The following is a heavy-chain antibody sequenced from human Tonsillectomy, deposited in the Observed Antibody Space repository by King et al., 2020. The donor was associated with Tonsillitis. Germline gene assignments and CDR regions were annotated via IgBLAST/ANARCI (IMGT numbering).Heavy chain of an antibody. CDR2: IRYDGSNK. CDR1: GFTFSSYG. CDR3: AKNPLSYCRGGSFYSGPFDY. J-gene: IGHJ4*02. Sequence: VQLVQSGGGVVQPGGSLRLSCAASGFTFSSYGMHWVRQAPGKGLEWVAFIRYDGSNKYYADSVKGRLTISRDNSKNTLYLQMNSLRAEDTAVYYCAKNPLSYCRGGSFYSGPFDYWGQGTLVTVSS. D-gene: IGHD2-15*01. V-gene: IGHV3-30*02.